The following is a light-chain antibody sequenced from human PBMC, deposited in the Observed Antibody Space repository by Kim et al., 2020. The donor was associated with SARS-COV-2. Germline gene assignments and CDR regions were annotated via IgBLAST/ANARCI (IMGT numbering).Light chain of an antibody. V-gene: IGLV3-9*01. J-gene: IGLJ1*01. CDR3: QVWDSTYV. Sequence: VSLALGQTASLTCGANNIGINNVHWYQQKPCQAPVLVIYRDINRPSGIPERFSGSNSGNTATLTISRAQAGDEADYYCQVWDSTYVFGTGTKVTVL. CDR2: RDI. CDR1: NIGINN.